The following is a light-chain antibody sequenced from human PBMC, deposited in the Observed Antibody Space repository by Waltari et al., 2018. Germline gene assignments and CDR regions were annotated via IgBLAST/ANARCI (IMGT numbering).Light chain of an antibody. CDR3: SSYGGSNNLV. J-gene: IGLJ3*02. Sequence: QSALTQPPSASGSPGQSVTISCTGTSSDVGGYNYVSWYQQHPGKAPKVMIYEVSKRPSGVPDRFPGSKSGNTASLTGSGVQAEDEADYYCSSYGGSNNLVFGGGTKLTVL. CDR1: SSDVGGYNY. V-gene: IGLV2-8*01. CDR2: EVS.